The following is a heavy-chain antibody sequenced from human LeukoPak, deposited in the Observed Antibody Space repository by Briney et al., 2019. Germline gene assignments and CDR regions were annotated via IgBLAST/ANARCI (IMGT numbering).Heavy chain of an antibody. Sequence: GESLKISCKGSGYSFTSYWIGWVRQMPGKGLEWMGIIYPGDSDTRYSPSFQGQVTISADKSISTAYLQWSSLKASDTAMYYCVRYCSGGSCYSNWFDPWGQGTLVTVSS. CDR1: GYSFTSYW. V-gene: IGHV5-51*01. J-gene: IGHJ5*02. CDR2: IYPGDSDT. CDR3: VRYCSGGSCYSNWFDP. D-gene: IGHD2-15*01.